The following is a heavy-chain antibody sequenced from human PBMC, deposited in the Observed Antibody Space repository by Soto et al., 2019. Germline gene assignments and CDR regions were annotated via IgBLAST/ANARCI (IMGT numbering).Heavy chain of an antibody. Sequence: QVQLVESGGGVVQPGRSLRLSCAASGFTFSSYGMHWVRQAPGKGLEWVAVIWYDGSNKYYADSVKGRFTISRDNSKNTLYLQMNSLRAEDTAVYYCARDLGITMVRGVIIAEYSWFDPWGQGTLVTVSS. CDR3: ARDLGITMVRGVIIAEYSWFDP. J-gene: IGHJ5*02. CDR1: GFTFSSYG. D-gene: IGHD3-10*01. V-gene: IGHV3-33*01. CDR2: IWYDGSNK.